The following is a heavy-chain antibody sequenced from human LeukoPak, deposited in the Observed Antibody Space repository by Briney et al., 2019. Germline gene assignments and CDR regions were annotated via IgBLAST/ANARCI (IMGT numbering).Heavy chain of an antibody. Sequence: PGGSLRPSCAPSGFTFSIYGTHSVRLAPRKGLEWVAFISYDGSNKYYADSVEGRFTISRDNSKNTLYLQMNSLRAEDTAVYYCAKAWSGLSVLDYWGQGTLVTVSS. V-gene: IGHV3-30*18. CDR3: AKAWSGLSVLDY. CDR1: GFTFSIYG. CDR2: ISYDGSNK. D-gene: IGHD3-3*01. J-gene: IGHJ4*02.